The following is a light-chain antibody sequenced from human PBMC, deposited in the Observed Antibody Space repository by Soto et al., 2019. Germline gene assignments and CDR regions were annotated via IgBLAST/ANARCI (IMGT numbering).Light chain of an antibody. CDR2: SND. Sequence: QSVLPQPPSASGAPGQKVTISCSGSGSNIGRNTANWYRQLPGTAPKLLIFSNDLRASGVPDRFSGTNSGTSASLVISGPQSEDEADYFCAAWDDTLNSYVFGTGTKVTVL. CDR3: AAWDDTLNSYV. J-gene: IGLJ1*01. V-gene: IGLV1-44*01. CDR1: GSNIGRNT.